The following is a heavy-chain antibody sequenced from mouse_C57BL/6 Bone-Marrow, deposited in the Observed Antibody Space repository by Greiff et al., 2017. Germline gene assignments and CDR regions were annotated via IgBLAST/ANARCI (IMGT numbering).Heavy chain of an antibody. CDR2: IYPSDSET. CDR1: GYTFPSYW. Sequence: QVQLQQPGAELVRPGSSVKLSCKASGYTFPSYWMDWVKQRPGQGLEWIGNIYPSDSETHYNQKFKDKATLTVDKSSSTAYMQLSSLTSEDSAVYYGARGPYYGSSPYYFDYWGQGTTLTVSA. D-gene: IGHD1-1*01. CDR3: ARGPYYGSSPYYFDY. J-gene: IGHJ2*01. V-gene: IGHV1-61*01.